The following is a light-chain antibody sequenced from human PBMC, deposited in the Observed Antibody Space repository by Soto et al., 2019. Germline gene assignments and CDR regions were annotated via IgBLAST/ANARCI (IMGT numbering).Light chain of an antibody. CDR2: EVS. J-gene: IGLJ2*01. Sequence: QSVLTQPASVSGSPGQSITISCTGTSSDVGGYKYVSWYQQHPDKAPKLIIFEVSNRPSGISSRFSGSKSGNTASLTISGLQAEDEADYYCASYTSSSTSVIFGRGTKGTV. CDR3: ASYTSSSTSVI. CDR1: SSDVGGYKY. V-gene: IGLV2-14*01.